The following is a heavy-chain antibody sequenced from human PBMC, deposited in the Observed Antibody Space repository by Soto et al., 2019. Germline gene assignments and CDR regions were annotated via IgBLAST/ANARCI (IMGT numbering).Heavy chain of an antibody. Sequence: SLRLSCGASGFIFKNYAMSWFRQAPGKGLEWVSSINGRGDDTYYADSVKGRFFIFRDHSTNTLSLQMDSQRVEDTARYYCAKKAEYDLVWGTFLVDWGQGTLVTVSS. CDR3: AKKAEYDLVWGTFLVD. CDR2: INGRGDDT. J-gene: IGHJ4*01. D-gene: IGHD3-16*01. CDR1: GFIFKNYA. V-gene: IGHV3-23*01.